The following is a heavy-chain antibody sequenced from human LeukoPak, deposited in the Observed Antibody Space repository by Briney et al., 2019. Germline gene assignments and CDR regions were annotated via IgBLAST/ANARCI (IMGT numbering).Heavy chain of an antibody. CDR1: GDSISSRTYY. CDR2: ISGTGGTK. J-gene: IGHJ4*02. D-gene: IGHD3-10*01. Sequence: LSLTCSVSGDSISSRTYYWTWVRQAPRKGLEWVSGISGTGGTKYADSVKGRFTISRDNSKNTLYLQMNSLRAEDTAVYYCAKEESYSTSGSPIDFWGQGTLVTVSS. CDR3: AKEESYSTSGSPIDF. V-gene: IGHV3-23*01.